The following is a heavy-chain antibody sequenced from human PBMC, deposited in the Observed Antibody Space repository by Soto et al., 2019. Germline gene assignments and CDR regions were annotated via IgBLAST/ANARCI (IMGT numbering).Heavy chain of an antibody. V-gene: IGHV1-2*02. D-gene: IGHD1-26*01. J-gene: IGHJ6*02. CDR3: ARIKWGLDYYSGMDV. CDR2: INPKTAAT. Sequence: GASVKVSCKASGYTFSDYFIQWLRQAPGQGLEWVAWINPKTAATNYAKKFQDRVTLTSDTSFSTAYLELTRLRPDDTAVYYCARIKWGLDYYSGMDVWGQGTEVTV. CDR1: GYTFSDYF.